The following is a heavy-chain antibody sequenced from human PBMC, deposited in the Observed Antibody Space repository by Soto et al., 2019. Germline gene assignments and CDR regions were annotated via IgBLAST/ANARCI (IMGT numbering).Heavy chain of an antibody. CDR2: IDPSDSYT. J-gene: IGHJ6*02. Sequence: PGESLKISCKGSGYSFTSYWISWVRQXXGKGLEWMGRIDPSDSYTNYSPSFQGHVTISADKSISTAYLQWSSLKASDTAMYYCASTTERLLWFGEFYGMDVWGQGTTVTVSS. CDR1: GYSFTSYW. D-gene: IGHD3-10*01. V-gene: IGHV5-10-1*01. CDR3: ASTTERLLWFGEFYGMDV.